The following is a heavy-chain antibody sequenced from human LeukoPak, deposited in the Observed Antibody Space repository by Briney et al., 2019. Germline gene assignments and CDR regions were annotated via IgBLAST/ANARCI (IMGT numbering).Heavy chain of an antibody. CDR1: GDTLTELS. D-gene: IGHD3-10*01. V-gene: IGHV1-24*01. CDR2: FDPKEGER. CDR3: TTREIVVEPAETSMVRGVLWRSDF. Sequence: ASVKVSCKVSGDTLTELSMHWVRQAPGKGLEWMGGFDPKEGERVYAQNFQGRFTMTEDTSSGTAYMELNSLKSEDTAVYYCTTREIVVEPAETSMVRGVLWRSDFWGHGTLVTVSS. J-gene: IGHJ4*01.